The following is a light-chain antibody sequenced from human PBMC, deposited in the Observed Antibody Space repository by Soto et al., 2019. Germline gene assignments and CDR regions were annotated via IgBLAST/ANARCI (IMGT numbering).Light chain of an antibody. CDR1: SSNIGTNA. CDR2: NNN. CDR3: AAWDDSLNGYV. Sequence: QTVVTQPPSASGTPGQRVTISCSGGSSNIGTNAVNWYQQLPGTAPKLLIYNNNQRPSGVPDRFSGSKSGTSASLAISGLQSEDEAAYYCAAWDDSLNGYVFGTGTKLTVL. J-gene: IGLJ1*01. V-gene: IGLV1-44*01.